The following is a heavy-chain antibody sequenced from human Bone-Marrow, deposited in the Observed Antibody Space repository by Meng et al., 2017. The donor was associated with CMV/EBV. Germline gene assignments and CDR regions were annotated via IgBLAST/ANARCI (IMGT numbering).Heavy chain of an antibody. CDR1: GFTFDDYA. J-gene: IGHJ4*02. V-gene: IGHV3-9*01. CDR2: ISWNSGSI. CDR3: ARSFVVVPAALDY. D-gene: IGHD2-2*01. Sequence: GGSLRLSCAASGFTFDDYAMHWVRQAPGKGLDWVSGISWNSGSIGYADSVKGRFTISRDNAKNSLYLQMNSLRAEDTAVYYCARSFVVVPAALDYWGQGTLVTVSS.